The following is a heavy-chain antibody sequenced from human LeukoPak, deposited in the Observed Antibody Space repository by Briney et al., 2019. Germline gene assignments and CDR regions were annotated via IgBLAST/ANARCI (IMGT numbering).Heavy chain of an antibody. CDR2: INSDGSST. J-gene: IGHJ4*02. V-gene: IGHV3-74*01. Sequence: GGSLRLSCAASGFTFSSYWMHWVRQAPGKGLVWVSRINSDGSSTSYADSVKGRFTISRDNAKNTLYLQMNSLRAEDTTVYYCAREGVDTAMVTPFDYWGQGTLVTVSS. CDR3: AREGVDTAMVTPFDY. CDR1: GFTFSSYW. D-gene: IGHD5-18*01.